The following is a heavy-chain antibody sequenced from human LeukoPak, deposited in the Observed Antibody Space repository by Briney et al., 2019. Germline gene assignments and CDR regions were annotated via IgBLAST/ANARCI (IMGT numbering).Heavy chain of an antibody. CDR3: ASLKNYYDSSGYLVTDAFDI. Sequence: ASVKVSCKASGYTFTGYYLHWVRQAPGQGLEWMGWISGYNGNTNYAQKLQGRVTMTTDTSTSTAYMELRSLKSDDTAVYYCASLKNYYDSSGYLVTDAFDIWGQGTMVTVSS. J-gene: IGHJ3*02. CDR2: ISGYNGNT. D-gene: IGHD3-22*01. V-gene: IGHV1-18*04. CDR1: GYTFTGYY.